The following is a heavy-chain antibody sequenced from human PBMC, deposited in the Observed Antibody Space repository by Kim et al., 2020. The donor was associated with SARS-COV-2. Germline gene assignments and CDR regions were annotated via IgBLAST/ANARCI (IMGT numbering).Heavy chain of an antibody. D-gene: IGHD5-18*01. V-gene: IGHV4-61*02. J-gene: IGHJ3*02. Sequence: YNPSIKSRVTISVDTSKNQFSLKLSSVTAADTAVYYCARDSGYSYGYLDIWGQGTMVTVSS. CDR3: ARDSGYSYGYLDI.